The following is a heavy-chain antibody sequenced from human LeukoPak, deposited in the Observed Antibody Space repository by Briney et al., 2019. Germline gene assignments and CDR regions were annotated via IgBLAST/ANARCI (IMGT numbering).Heavy chain of an antibody. J-gene: IGHJ5*02. D-gene: IGHD1-14*01. CDR1: GYSISSGYY. V-gene: IGHV4-38-2*02. Sequence: LETLSLTCTVSGYSISSGYYWGWIRQPPGKGLEWIGSIYHSGSTYYNPSLKSRVTISVDTSKNQFSLKLSSVTAADTAVYYCARDPTMSSFDPLGQGTLVTVSS. CDR2: IYHSGST. CDR3: ARDPTMSSFDP.